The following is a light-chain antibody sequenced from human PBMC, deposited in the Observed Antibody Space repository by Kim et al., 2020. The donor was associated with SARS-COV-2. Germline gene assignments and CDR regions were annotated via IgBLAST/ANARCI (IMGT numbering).Light chain of an antibody. CDR1: SSNMGNNY. CDR2: DNN. J-gene: IGLJ2*01. CDR3: GTCDGSLSAGV. Sequence: GQKVSLSCPGNSSNMGNNYVSRYHQLPGTAPKLLFYDNNKRPSGIPDRFSGSKSGASATLGITGLQTGDEADYFCGTCDGSLSAGVFGGGTQLTVL. V-gene: IGLV1-51*01.